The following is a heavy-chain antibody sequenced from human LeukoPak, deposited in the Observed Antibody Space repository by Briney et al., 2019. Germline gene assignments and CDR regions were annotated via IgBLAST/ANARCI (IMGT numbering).Heavy chain of an antibody. Sequence: ASVKVSCKASGYTFTSYDINWVRQATGQGLEWMGWMNPNSGNTGYAQKFQGRVTITRNTSISTAYMELSRLRSEDTAVYYCARAGRLYGGNPGSLGYWGQGTLVTVSS. V-gene: IGHV1-8*01. J-gene: IGHJ4*02. CDR1: GYTFTSYD. CDR2: MNPNSGNT. CDR3: ARAGRLYGGNPGSLGY. D-gene: IGHD4-23*01.